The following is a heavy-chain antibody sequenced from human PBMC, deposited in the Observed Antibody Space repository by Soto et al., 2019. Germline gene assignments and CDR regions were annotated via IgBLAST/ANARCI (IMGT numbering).Heavy chain of an antibody. CDR1: GFTFSSYE. Sequence: SLRLSCAASGFTFSSYEMNWVRQAPGKGLEWVSYISSSGSTIYYADSVKGRFTISRDNAKNSLYLQMNSLRAEDTAVYYCAREGYYDILTGYYIWGQGTLVTVSS. J-gene: IGHJ4*02. CDR2: ISSSGSTI. V-gene: IGHV3-48*03. CDR3: AREGYYDILTGYYI. D-gene: IGHD3-9*01.